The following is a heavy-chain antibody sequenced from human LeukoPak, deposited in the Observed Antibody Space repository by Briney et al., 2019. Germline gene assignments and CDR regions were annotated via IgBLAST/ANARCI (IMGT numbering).Heavy chain of an antibody. CDR3: ARDGIMITAPAPDF. CDR2: VSGYNGKT. V-gene: IGHV1-18*01. D-gene: IGHD3-16*01. CDR1: GYNFSDYG. J-gene: IGHJ4*02. Sequence: GASVKVSCKASGYNFSDYGIIWMRQAHGQGLEWMGWVSGYNGKTRYPHQFEGRLTLTTDTSTTTAYMDLTDLGSDDTAVYYCARDGIMITAPAPDFWGQGTLVTVSS.